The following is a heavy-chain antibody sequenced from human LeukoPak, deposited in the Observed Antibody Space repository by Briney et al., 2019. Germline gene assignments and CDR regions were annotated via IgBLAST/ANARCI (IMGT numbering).Heavy chain of an antibody. D-gene: IGHD1-26*01. CDR3: ARGVKGASYSGSYYNWFDP. CDR1: GGSFSGYY. Sequence: SETLPLTCAVYGGSFSGYYWSWIRQPPGKGLEWIGEINHSGSTNYNPSLKSRVTISVDTSKNQFSLKLSSVTAADTAVYYCARGVKGASYSGSYYNWFDPWGQGTLVTVSS. J-gene: IGHJ5*02. CDR2: INHSGST. V-gene: IGHV4-34*01.